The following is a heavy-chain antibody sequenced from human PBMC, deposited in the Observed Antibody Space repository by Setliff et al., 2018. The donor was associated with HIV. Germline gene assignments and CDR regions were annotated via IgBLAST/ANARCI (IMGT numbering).Heavy chain of an antibody. Sequence: TSETLSLTCTVSGGSVSSGTYYWSWIWQPPGKGLEWIGYIYYSGSTNYNPSLKSRVTISVDTSKNQFSLKLSSVIAADTAVYYCARIFGDQGYYYGMDVWGQGTTVTVSS. CDR1: GGSVSSGTYY. D-gene: IGHD3-3*01. CDR3: ARIFGDQGYYYGMDV. V-gene: IGHV4-61*01. CDR2: IYYSGST. J-gene: IGHJ6*02.